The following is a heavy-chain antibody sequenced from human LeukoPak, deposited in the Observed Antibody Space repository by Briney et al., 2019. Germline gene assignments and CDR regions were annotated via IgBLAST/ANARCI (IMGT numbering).Heavy chain of an antibody. CDR1: GFTFSTYA. Sequence: SGGSLRLSCAASGFTFSTYAMSWVRQAPGKGLEWVSVIYSGGRTNCADSVRGRFTISRDNSKSTLYLQMTSLRAEDTAVYYCASLMVITPVTRGFDYWGQGALVTVSS. J-gene: IGHJ4*02. V-gene: IGHV3-66*01. CDR2: IYSGGRT. D-gene: IGHD3-22*01. CDR3: ASLMVITPVTRGFDY.